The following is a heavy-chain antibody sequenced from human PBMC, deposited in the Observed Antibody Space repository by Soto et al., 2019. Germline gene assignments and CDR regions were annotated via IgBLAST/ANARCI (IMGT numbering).Heavy chain of an antibody. J-gene: IGHJ6*02. Sequence: SETLSLTCTVSGGSISSSSYYWGWIRQPPGKGLEWIGSIYYSGSTYYNPSLKSRVTISVDTSKNQFSLKLSSVTAADTAVYYCASGYDILTGYPRGDYYGMDVWGQGTTVT. D-gene: IGHD3-9*01. CDR2: IYYSGST. V-gene: IGHV4-39*01. CDR3: ASGYDILTGYPRGDYYGMDV. CDR1: GGSISSSSYY.